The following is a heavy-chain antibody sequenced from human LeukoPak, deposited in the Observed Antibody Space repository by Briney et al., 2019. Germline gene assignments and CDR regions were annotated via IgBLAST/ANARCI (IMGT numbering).Heavy chain of an antibody. D-gene: IGHD2-15*01. CDR1: GYTXTSYY. J-gene: IGHJ5*02. CDR2: INPSGGTT. CDR3: ARAHCSGGACPNWFDP. Sequence: ASVKVSCKASGYTXTSYYMHWVRQAPGQGLEWMGIINPSGGTTGYAQKFQGRVTMTRDTSTSTVYMELSSLISDDTAVYYCARAHCSGGACPNWFDPWGQGTLVTVSS. V-gene: IGHV1-46*01.